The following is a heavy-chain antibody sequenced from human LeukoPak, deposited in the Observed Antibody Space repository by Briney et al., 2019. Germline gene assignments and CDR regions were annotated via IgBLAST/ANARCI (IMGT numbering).Heavy chain of an antibody. D-gene: IGHD3-22*01. CDR1: GYTFTGYY. CDR2: INPNSGGT. CDR3: ARSHPGLSSGYYGDY. Sequence: ASVKVSCKASGYTFTGYYMHWVRQAPGQGLEWMGRINPNSGGTNYAQKFQGRVTMTRDTSISTAYMELSRLRSDDTAVYYCARSHPGLSSGYYGDYWGQGTLVTVSS. J-gene: IGHJ4*02. V-gene: IGHV1-2*06.